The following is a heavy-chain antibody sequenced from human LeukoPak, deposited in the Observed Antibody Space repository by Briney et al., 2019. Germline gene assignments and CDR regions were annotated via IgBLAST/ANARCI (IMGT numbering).Heavy chain of an antibody. CDR3: ARAYCSSTSCYDARFDP. Sequence: ASVKVSCKASGYTFTSYGISWVRQAPGQGLEWMGWISAYNGNTNYAQKLQGRVTMTTDTSTSTAYIELRSLRSDDTAVYYCARAYCSSTSCYDARFDPWGQGTLVTVSS. CDR1: GYTFTSYG. CDR2: ISAYNGNT. J-gene: IGHJ5*02. D-gene: IGHD2-2*01. V-gene: IGHV1-18*01.